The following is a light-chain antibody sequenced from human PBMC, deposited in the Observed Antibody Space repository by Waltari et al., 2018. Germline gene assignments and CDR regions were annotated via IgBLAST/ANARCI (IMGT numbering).Light chain of an antibody. CDR2: SAS. J-gene: IGKJ1*01. Sequence: EIVLTQSPDTLSLSPGERATLSCRASKSVTNYLAWYQQKPGQAPRVLFYSASNQATGGPARFSGSGSGTDFTLTISSLEPEDFAVYYCQQRSNWPRTFGQGTKVEVK. V-gene: IGKV3-11*01. CDR3: QQRSNWPRT. CDR1: KSVTNY.